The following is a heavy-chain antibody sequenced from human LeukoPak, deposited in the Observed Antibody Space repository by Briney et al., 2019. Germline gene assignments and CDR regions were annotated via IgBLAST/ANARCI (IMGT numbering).Heavy chain of an antibody. CDR2: IIPILGIA. D-gene: IGHD4-23*01. V-gene: IGHV1-69*04. Sequence: SVKVSCKASGGTFISCAISWVRQAPGQGLEWMGRIIPILGIANYAQKFQGRVTITADKSTSTAYMELSSLRSEDTAVYYCARVRDPDYGGNSGAFDIWGQGTMVTVSS. CDR1: GGTFISCA. J-gene: IGHJ3*02. CDR3: ARVRDPDYGGNSGAFDI.